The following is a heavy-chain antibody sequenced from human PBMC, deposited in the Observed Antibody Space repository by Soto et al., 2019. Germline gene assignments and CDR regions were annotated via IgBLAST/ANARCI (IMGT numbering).Heavy chain of an antibody. J-gene: IGHJ4*02. CDR1: GGAFSSYA. CDR3: ATSYSSSSGLFDY. Sequence: SVKVSCKASGGAFSSYAISWVRQAPGQGLEWMGGIIPIFGTANYAQKFQGRVTVTADESTSTAYMELSSLRSEDTAVYYCATSYSSSSGLFDYWGQGTLVTVSS. CDR2: IIPIFGTA. D-gene: IGHD6-6*01. V-gene: IGHV1-69*13.